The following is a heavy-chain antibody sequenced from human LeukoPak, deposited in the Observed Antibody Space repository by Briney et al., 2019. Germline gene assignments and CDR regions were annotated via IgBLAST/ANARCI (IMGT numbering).Heavy chain of an antibody. D-gene: IGHD1-26*01. J-gene: IGHJ3*02. CDR1: GFTFSNYE. CDR3: VRERSGTSSDGFDI. V-gene: IGHV3-13*01. Sequence: PGGTLRLSCAGSGFTFSNYEMHWGRQVAGGGLEWVSAIGIGGDTFYTGSVKGRFTISRENAKNSFFLQMNSLSAGDTALYYCVRERSGTSSDGFDIWGQGTMVTVSS. CDR2: IGIGGDT.